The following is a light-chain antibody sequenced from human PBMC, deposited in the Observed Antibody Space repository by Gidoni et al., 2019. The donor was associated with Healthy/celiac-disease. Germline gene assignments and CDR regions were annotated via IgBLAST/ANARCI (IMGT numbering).Light chain of an antibody. CDR1: NSNIGRHT. Sequence: QSVLTQPPSASGTPAQRVTSSCSGSNSNIGRHTVNWYQQLPGKAPKLLIYSNNQRPSGVPDRFSGSKSGTSASLAISGLQSEDEADYYCAAWDDSLNGAVFGGGTQLTVL. CDR2: SNN. J-gene: IGLJ7*01. CDR3: AAWDDSLNGAV. V-gene: IGLV1-44*01.